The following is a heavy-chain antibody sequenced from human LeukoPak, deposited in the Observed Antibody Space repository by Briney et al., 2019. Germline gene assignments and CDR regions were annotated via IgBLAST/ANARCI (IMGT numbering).Heavy chain of an antibody. J-gene: IGHJ3*02. CDR1: GFTFNSYA. CDR2: ISGSGGST. Sequence: QPGGSLRLSCAASGFTFNSYAMTWVRQAPGKGLEWVSAISGSGGSTYYADSVKGRFNISRDNSKNTLYLQMNSLRAEDTAVYYCAKRPSSSWYGFDIWGQGTMVTVSS. D-gene: IGHD6-13*01. V-gene: IGHV3-23*01. CDR3: AKRPSSSWYGFDI.